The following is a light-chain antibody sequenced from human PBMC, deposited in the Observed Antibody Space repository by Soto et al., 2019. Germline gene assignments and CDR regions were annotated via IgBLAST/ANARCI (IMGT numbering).Light chain of an antibody. CDR2: GAS. Sequence: EIVMPQSPATLSVSPGERATPSCRASQSVSSNLSWYQQKPGQAPRLLIYGASTRATGIPARFSGSGSGTEFTLTISSLQSEDFAVYYCQQYNNWPRRTFGQGTKVDIK. J-gene: IGKJ1*01. CDR1: QSVSSN. CDR3: QQYNNWPRRT. V-gene: IGKV3-15*01.